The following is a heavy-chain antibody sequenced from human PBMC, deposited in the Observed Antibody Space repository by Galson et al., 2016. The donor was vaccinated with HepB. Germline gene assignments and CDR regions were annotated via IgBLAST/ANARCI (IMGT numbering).Heavy chain of an antibody. Sequence: PALVKPTQTLTLTCIFSGFSLSTTGVGVGWMRQPPGKTLEWLAHIYWDGDERYSPSLKSRLTITKDTSKNRVVLPMTNMDPVDTATYYCVHIVHSGSYYYFAYWGQGTLVTVAS. V-gene: IGHV2-5*02. CDR2: IYWDGDE. D-gene: IGHD1-26*01. J-gene: IGHJ4*02. CDR3: VHIVHSGSYYYFAY. CDR1: GFSLSTTGVG.